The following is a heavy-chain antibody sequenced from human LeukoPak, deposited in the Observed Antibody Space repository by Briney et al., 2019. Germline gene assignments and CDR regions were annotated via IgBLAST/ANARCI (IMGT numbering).Heavy chain of an antibody. V-gene: IGHV3-15*01. CDR2: IKSKTDGGTT. CDR1: EFTINDAW. CDR3: SSWGSTPGVSSDDY. Sequence: PGGSLRLSCAASEFTINDAWMSWVRQAPGKGLEWVGRIKSKTDGGTTEYAAPVKGRFTISRDDSKNILYLQMNSLKTEDAAMYYCSSWGSTPGVSSDDYWGQGTLVTVSS. J-gene: IGHJ4*02. D-gene: IGHD6-6*01.